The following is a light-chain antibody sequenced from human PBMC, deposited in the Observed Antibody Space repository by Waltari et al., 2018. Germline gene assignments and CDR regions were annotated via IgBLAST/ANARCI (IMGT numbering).Light chain of an antibody. CDR3: QSADSSGTYV. J-gene: IGLJ1*01. CDR2: KDS. CDR1: ALPKQY. Sequence: SYELTQPPSVSVSPGQTARITCSGDALPKQYANWYQQKPGQATVLVISKDSKRPSGVPERFSGSSSGTTVTLTISGVQAEDYADYYCQSADSSGTYVFGTGTKVTVL. V-gene: IGLV3-25*03.